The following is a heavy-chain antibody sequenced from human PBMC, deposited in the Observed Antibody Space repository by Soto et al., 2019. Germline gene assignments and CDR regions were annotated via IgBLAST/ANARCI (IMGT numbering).Heavy chain of an antibody. Sequence: SETLSLTCTVSGGSISSYYWSWIRQPPGKGLELIWYIYFSGSTNFNPFLKSRVTISVDTSKNQFSLKLSSVTAADTAVYYCARGGYDILTGYPRENWFDPWGQGTLVTVSS. V-gene: IGHV4-59*01. J-gene: IGHJ5*02. CDR2: IYFSGST. CDR3: ARGGYDILTGYPRENWFDP. D-gene: IGHD3-9*01. CDR1: GGSISSYY.